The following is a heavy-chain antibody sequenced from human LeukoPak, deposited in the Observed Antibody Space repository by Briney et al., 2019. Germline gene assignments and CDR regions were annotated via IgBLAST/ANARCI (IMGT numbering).Heavy chain of an antibody. J-gene: IGHJ3*02. CDR2: IIPILGIA. V-gene: IGHV1-69*04. Sequence: SVKVSCKASGGTFSSYAISWVRQAPGQGLEWMGRIIPILGIANYAQKFQGRVTITADESTSTAYMELSSLRSEDTAVYYCARDTPGDLDAFDIWGQGTMVTVSS. CDR1: GGTFSSYA. D-gene: IGHD7-27*01. CDR3: ARDTPGDLDAFDI.